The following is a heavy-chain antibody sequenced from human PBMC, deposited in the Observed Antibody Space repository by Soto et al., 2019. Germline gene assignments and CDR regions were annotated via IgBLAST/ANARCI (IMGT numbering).Heavy chain of an antibody. CDR2: ILPSDSYT. CDR3: ATNGTYQPNYYYAMDV. J-gene: IGHJ6*01. D-gene: IGHD1-26*01. Sequence: EVQLVQSGAEVKKPGEYLRISCKGSGYSFSSYWISWVRQMPGKGLEWMGRILPSDSYTKYSPSFQGHVTISADKSISTAYLQWSSLKASDTAMYYCATNGTYQPNYYYAMDVWGQGTTVTVSS. CDR1: GYSFSSYW. V-gene: IGHV5-10-1*03.